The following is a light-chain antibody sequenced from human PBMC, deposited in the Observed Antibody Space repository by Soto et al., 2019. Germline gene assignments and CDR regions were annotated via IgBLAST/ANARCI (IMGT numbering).Light chain of an antibody. CDR2: DAS. CDR1: QSVRSS. CDR3: QQRSNWPPEVT. J-gene: IGKJ3*01. V-gene: IGKV3-11*01. Sequence: EIVLTQSPDTLSLSPGERATLSCRASQSVRSSLAWYQQKPGQAPRLLIYDASNRATGIPARFSGSGSGTDFTLTISSLGPEDVAVYYCQQRSNWPPEVTFGPGTKVDIK.